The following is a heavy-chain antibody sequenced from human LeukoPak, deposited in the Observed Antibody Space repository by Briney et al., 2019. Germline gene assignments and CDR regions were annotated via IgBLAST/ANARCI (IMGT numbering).Heavy chain of an antibody. V-gene: IGHV1-2*06. Sequence: GASVTVSCKASGYTFTGYYMHWVRQAPGQGLEWMGRINPNSGGTNYAQKFQGRVTMTRDTSISTAYMELSRLRSDDTAVYYCARLHSGRYYGDAFDVWGQGTVVTVSS. CDR1: GYTFTGYY. J-gene: IGHJ3*01. CDR3: ARLHSGRYYGDAFDV. CDR2: INPNSGGT. D-gene: IGHD1-26*01.